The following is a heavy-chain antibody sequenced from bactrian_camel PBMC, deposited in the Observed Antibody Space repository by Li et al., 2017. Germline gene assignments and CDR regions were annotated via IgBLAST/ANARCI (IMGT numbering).Heavy chain of an antibody. Sequence: HVQLVESGGGSVQAGGSLKLSCVASGYTTRRICMGWFRQTPEKEREGVAAIFVGGDPTKNGGNTFYADSVRGRFTISQDNAKNTVSLQMNRLKPSDSAMYSCAAADDGGWFDLLTPNRYNHWGRGTQVT. V-gene: IGHV3-3*01. CDR3: AAADDGGWFDLLTPNRYNH. D-gene: IGHD7*01. J-gene: IGHJ4*01. CDR2: IFVGGDPTKNGGNT. CDR1: GYTTRRIC.